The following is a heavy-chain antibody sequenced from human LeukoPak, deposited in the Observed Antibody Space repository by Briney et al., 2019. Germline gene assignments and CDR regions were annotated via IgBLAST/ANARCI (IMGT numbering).Heavy chain of an antibody. V-gene: IGHV4-39*07. CDR3: ARVPDFTARPCDS. CDR1: GGSTRSGRHH. Sequence: SETLSLTCSVSGGSTRSGRHHWAWVRQPPGKGLEFIGSLDESGRPYYNAPLKSRVTISEDSSGKQFSLNLSSVTAADTGVYYCARVPDFTARPCDSWGPGTLVTVSS. CDR2: LDESGRP. D-gene: IGHD2-21*02. J-gene: IGHJ4*02.